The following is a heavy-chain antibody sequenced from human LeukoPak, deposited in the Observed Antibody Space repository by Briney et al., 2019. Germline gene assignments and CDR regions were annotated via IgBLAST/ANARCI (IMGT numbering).Heavy chain of an antibody. J-gene: IGHJ4*02. CDR1: GYSISSGYY. CDR3: ARGLRTLTIFGVVARYFDY. V-gene: IGHV4-38-2*01. D-gene: IGHD3-3*01. CDR2: IYHSGST. Sequence: SETLSLTCAVSGYSISSGYYWGWIRQPPGKGLEWIGGIYHSGSTYYNPSLKSRVTISVDTSKNQFSLKLSSVTAADTAVYYCARGLRTLTIFGVVARYFDYWGQGTLVTVSS.